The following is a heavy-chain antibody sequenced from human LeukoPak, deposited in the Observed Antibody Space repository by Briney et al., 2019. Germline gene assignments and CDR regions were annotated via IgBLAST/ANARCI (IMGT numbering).Heavy chain of an antibody. D-gene: IGHD3-10*01. V-gene: IGHV3-23*01. Sequence: QPGGSLRLSCAASGFTFSSYAMSWVRQAPGKGLEWVSAISGSGGSTYYADSVKGRFTISRDNSKNTLYLQMNSLRAEDTAVYYCAKDLLWFGELSGWFDPRGQGTLVTVSS. CDR3: AKDLLWFGELSGWFDP. CDR1: GFTFSSYA. J-gene: IGHJ5*02. CDR2: ISGSGGST.